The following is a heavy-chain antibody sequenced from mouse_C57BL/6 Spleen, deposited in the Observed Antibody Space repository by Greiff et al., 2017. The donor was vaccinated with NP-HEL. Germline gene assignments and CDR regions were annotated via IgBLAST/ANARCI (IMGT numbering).Heavy chain of an antibody. CDR2: IYPRSGNT. CDR1: GYTFTSYG. D-gene: IGHD2-2*01. J-gene: IGHJ4*01. Sequence: VKLMESGAELARPGASVKLSCKASGYTFTSYGISWVKQRTGQGLEWIGEIYPRSGNTYYNEKFKGKATLTADKSSSTAYMELRSLTSEDSAVYFCASLYGYDDGGDAMDYWGQGTSVTVSS. V-gene: IGHV1-81*01. CDR3: ASLYGYDDGGDAMDY.